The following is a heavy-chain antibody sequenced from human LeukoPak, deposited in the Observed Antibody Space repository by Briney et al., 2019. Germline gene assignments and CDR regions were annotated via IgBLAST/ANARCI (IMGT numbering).Heavy chain of an antibody. V-gene: IGHV3-23*01. CDR2: ISGSGGST. Sequence: GESLRLSCAASGFTFSSYAMSWVRQAPGKGLEWVSAISGSGGSTYYADSVKGRFTISGDNSKNTLYLQMNSLRAEDTAVYYCANQAQLVAYFDYWGQGTLVTVPS. CDR1: GFTFSSYA. D-gene: IGHD6-6*01. CDR3: ANQAQLVAYFDY. J-gene: IGHJ4*02.